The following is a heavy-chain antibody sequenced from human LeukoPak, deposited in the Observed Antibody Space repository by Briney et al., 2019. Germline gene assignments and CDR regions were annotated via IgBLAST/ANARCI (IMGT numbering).Heavy chain of an antibody. Sequence: PGGSLRPSCAASGFTFNNYAMSWVRQAPGKGLECVSTISNRYNTYYADSVKGRLAISSDNSKNMLYLQMDRLRDDDTAIYYCAKRAGRQLTYWYIDLWGRGTLVSVSS. J-gene: IGHJ2*01. CDR3: AKRAGRQLTYWYIDL. CDR2: ISNRYNT. V-gene: IGHV3-23*01. D-gene: IGHD6-13*01. CDR1: GFTFNNYA.